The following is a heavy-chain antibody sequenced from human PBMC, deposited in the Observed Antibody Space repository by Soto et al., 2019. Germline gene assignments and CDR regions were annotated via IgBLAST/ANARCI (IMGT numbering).Heavy chain of an antibody. D-gene: IGHD3-3*01. Sequence: QVQLVQSGAEVKKPGSSVKVSCKASGGTFSSYAISWVRQAPGQGLEWMGGIIPIFGTANYAQKFQGRVTLTADESTSTAYMELSSRGSEDPAVHYWASCFRSGSESGWFVPWGQGALGTVSS. CDR2: IIPIFGTA. V-gene: IGHV1-69*12. J-gene: IGHJ5*02. CDR3: ASCFRSGSESGWFVP. CDR1: GGTFSSYA.